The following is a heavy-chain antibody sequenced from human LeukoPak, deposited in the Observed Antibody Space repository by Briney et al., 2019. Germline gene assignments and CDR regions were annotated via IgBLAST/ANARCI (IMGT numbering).Heavy chain of an antibody. V-gene: IGHV1-69*13. Sequence: ASVKVSCKASGYTFTSYAISWVRQAPGQGLEWMGGIIPIFGTANYAQKFQGRVTITADESTSTAYMELSSLRSEDTAVYYCARGNYYDSSGYYYEPGYWGQGTLVTVSS. CDR3: ARGNYYDSSGYYYEPGY. J-gene: IGHJ4*02. D-gene: IGHD3-22*01. CDR1: GYTFTSYA. CDR2: IIPIFGTA.